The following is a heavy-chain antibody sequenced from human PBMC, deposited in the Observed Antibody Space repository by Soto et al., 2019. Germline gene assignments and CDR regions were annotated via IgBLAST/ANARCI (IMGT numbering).Heavy chain of an antibody. D-gene: IGHD3-3*02. CDR2: INPASGST. J-gene: IGHJ4*02. Sequence: QVQLVQSGAEVKKPGASVKLSCRTSGYTFTHYYIHWVRQAPGQGLEWLGIINPASGSTNYAQDFQGRVTLTMDTSTTTVYMDLSGLRAEDKAIFYCARDLAEGDHWGQGTLVTVSS. CDR3: ARDLAEGDH. V-gene: IGHV1-46*01. CDR1: GYTFTHYY.